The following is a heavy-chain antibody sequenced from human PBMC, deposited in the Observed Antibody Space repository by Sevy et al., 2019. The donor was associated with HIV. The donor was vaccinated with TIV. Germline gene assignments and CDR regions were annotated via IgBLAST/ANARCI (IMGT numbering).Heavy chain of an antibody. J-gene: IGHJ6*02. Sequence: GGSLRLSCAASGFTFSSYWMHWVRQAPGKGLVWVSRINSDGSSTSYADSVKGRFTISRDNAKNTLYLQMNRLRAEDTAVYYCAREIRWFGKMGYYYYGMDVWGQGTTVTVSS. D-gene: IGHD3-10*01. CDR1: GFTFSSYW. V-gene: IGHV3-74*01. CDR3: AREIRWFGKMGYYYYGMDV. CDR2: INSDGSST.